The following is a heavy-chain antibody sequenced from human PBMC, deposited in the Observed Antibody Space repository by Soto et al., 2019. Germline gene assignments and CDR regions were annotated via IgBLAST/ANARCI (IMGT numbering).Heavy chain of an antibody. J-gene: IGHJ4*02. D-gene: IGHD4-17*01. V-gene: IGHV3-23*01. CDR2: IGADISYI. CDR3: AKDPNGDYVGAFDS. CDR1: RFCISNCS. Sequence: GARSLYRSASRFCISNCSVNSERQSPGKGLEWVSSIGADISYIYYADSVKGRFTISRDKSRNTVFLQMNSLRADDTAVYHCAKDPNGDYVGAFDSWGQGTLVTVSA.